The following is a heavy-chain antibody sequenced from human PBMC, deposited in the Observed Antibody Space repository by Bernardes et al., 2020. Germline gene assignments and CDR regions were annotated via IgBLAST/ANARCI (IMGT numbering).Heavy chain of an antibody. CDR3: ARFGYYDSSALDI. D-gene: IGHD3-22*01. Sequence: GGSLRLSCAASGFTVSSNYMSWVRQAPGKGLEWVSVIYSGGSTYYADSVKGRFTISRDNSKNTLYLQMNSRRAEDTAVYYCARFGYYDSSALDIWGQGTMVTVSS. CDR2: IYSGGST. CDR1: GFTVSSNY. J-gene: IGHJ3*02. V-gene: IGHV3-53*01.